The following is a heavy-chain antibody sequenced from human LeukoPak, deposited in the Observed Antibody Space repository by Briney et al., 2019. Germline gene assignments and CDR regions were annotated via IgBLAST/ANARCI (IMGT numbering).Heavy chain of an antibody. CDR1: GASVSNYD. CDR3: ARRGGSPLGAFDI. J-gene: IGHJ3*02. V-gene: IGHV4-59*02. CDR2: VYYSGRT. Sequence: PSETLSLTCTVSGASVSNYDWSWIRQPPGKGLEWIGYVYYSGRTNYNPSLESRVTISVDTSKNQFSLKLTSVTAADTAMYYCARRGGSPLGAFDIWGQGTMVTVSS. D-gene: IGHD1-26*01.